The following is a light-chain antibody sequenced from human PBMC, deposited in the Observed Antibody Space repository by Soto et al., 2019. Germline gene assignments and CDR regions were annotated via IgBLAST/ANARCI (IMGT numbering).Light chain of an antibody. CDR1: QDISNY. CDR3: QQYDNLPLT. J-gene: IGKJ4*01. Sequence: DIQMTQSPTSLSASIGDRVTITCRASQDISNYLHWYQQKPGKAPKLLIYDASNLETGVPSRFSGTGSGTDFTFTISSLQPEDSATYYCQQYDNLPLTFGGGTKVDIK. V-gene: IGKV1-33*01. CDR2: DAS.